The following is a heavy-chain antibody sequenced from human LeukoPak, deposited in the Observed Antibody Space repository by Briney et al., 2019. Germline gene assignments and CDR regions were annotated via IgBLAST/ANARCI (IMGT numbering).Heavy chain of an antibody. J-gene: IGHJ6*02. CDR3: TRGHGGMDV. CDR1: EFTFCNYN. CDR2: ISSSSSYM. V-gene: IGHV3-21*01. Sequence: GGSLRLSCAASEFTFCNYNMNWVRQAPGRGLEWVSSISSSSSYMYYADSVEGRFTISRDNSENRLYLQINSLRAEDTAVYYCTRGHGGMDVWGQGTTVTVSS.